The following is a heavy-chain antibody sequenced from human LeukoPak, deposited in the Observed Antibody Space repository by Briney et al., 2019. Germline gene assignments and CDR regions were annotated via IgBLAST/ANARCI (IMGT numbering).Heavy chain of an antibody. Sequence: GRSLRLSCAASGFTFSSYAMHWVRQAPGKGLEWVAVISHDGSNKYYADSVKGRFTISRDNSKNTLYLQMNSLRAEDTAVYYCAGGELSAFDYWGQGTLVTVSS. CDR2: ISHDGSNK. D-gene: IGHD3-16*02. J-gene: IGHJ4*02. CDR1: GFTFSSYA. V-gene: IGHV3-30*04. CDR3: AGGELSAFDY.